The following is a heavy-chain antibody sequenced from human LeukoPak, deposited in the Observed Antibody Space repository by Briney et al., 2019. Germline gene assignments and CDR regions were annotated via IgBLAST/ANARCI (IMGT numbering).Heavy chain of an antibody. CDR2: TNPNIGST. CDR3: ARDTNIPESETFHY. CDR1: GYTFSDFY. V-gene: IGHV1-2*02. Sequence: ASVTVSCKASGYTFSDFYIHWVRQAPGQGPEWMGWTNPNIGSTNSAQKFQGRLTMTRDTSISTAYMELSGLRSDDTAVYYCARDTNIPESETFHYWGQGTLVTVSS. D-gene: IGHD2-2*02. J-gene: IGHJ4*02.